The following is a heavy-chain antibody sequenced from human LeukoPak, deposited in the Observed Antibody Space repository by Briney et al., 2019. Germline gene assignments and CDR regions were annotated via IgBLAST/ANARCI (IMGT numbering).Heavy chain of an antibody. CDR3: AKSYYYGSGSYSYYYYTMDV. D-gene: IGHD3-10*01. CDR1: GFTFSSYA. J-gene: IGHJ6*02. V-gene: IGHV3-23*01. Sequence: GGSLRLSCAASGFTFSSYAMSWVRQAPGKGLEWVSPIRGSDGSTFHADSVKGRFTISRDNSKNTLYLQMNSLRAEDTAVYYCAKSYYYGSGSYSYYYYTMDVWGQGTTVTVSS. CDR2: IRGSDGST.